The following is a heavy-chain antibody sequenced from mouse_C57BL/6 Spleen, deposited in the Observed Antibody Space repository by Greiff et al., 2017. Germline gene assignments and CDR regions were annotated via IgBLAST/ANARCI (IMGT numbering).Heavy chain of an antibody. D-gene: IGHD1-1*02. CDR3: ARRDGADYGPCAY. V-gene: IGHV5-12*01. Sequence: EVQRVESGGGLVQPGGSLKLSCAASGFTFSDYYMYWVRQTPEKRLEWVAYISNGGGSTYYPDTVKGRFTISRDNAKNTLYLQMSRLKSEDTAMYYCARRDGADYGPCAYWGQGTLVTVSA. CDR2: ISNGGGST. CDR1: GFTFSDYY. J-gene: IGHJ3*01.